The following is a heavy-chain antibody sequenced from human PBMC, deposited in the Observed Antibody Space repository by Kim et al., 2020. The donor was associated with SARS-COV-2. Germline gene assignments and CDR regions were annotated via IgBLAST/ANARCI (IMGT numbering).Heavy chain of an antibody. CDR1: GGSISSGGYY. CDR2: IYYSGST. CDR3: ARVWFGGNWFDP. J-gene: IGHJ5*02. D-gene: IGHD3-10*01. V-gene: IGHV4-31*03. Sequence: SETLSLTCTVSGGSISSGGYYWSWIRQHPGKGLEWIGYIYYSGSTYYNPSLKSRVTISVDTSKNQFSLKLSSVTAADTAVYYCARVWFGGNWFDPWGQGTLVTVSS.